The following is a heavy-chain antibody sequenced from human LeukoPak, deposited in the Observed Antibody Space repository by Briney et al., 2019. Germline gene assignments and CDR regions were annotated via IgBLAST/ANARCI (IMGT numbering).Heavy chain of an antibody. Sequence: SETLSLTCTVSGGSISSYYWSWIRQPPGKGLEWIGYIYYSGSTNYNPSLKSRVTISVDKSKNQFSLKLSSVTAADTAVYYCARSYFDSTEYHSDFQHWGQGTLVTVSS. V-gene: IGHV4-59*01. J-gene: IGHJ1*01. CDR1: GGSISSYY. D-gene: IGHD2/OR15-2a*01. CDR3: ARSYFDSTEYHSDFQH. CDR2: IYYSGST.